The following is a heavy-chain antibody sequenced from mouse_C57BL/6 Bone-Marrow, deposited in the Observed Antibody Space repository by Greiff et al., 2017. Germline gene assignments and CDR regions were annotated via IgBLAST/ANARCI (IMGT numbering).Heavy chain of an antibody. CDR2: IYPGSGST. CDR3: AYDPSYWYFDV. Sequence: QVHVKQPGAELVKPGASVKMSCTASGYTFTSYWITWVKQRPGQGLEWIGDIYPGSGSTNYTEKFKSKATLTVDTSSSTAYMQLRSLTSEDSAVYYCAYDPSYWYFDVWGTGTTVTVSS. V-gene: IGHV1-55*01. D-gene: IGHD2-3*01. CDR1: GYTFTSYW. J-gene: IGHJ1*03.